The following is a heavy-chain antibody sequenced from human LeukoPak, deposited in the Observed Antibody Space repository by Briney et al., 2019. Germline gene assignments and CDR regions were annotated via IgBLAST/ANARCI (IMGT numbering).Heavy chain of an antibody. CDR1: GGSISSYY. Sequence: SETLSLTCTVSGGSISSYYWSWIRQPAGKGLEWIGRIHSSGSTDYNPSLKSRVSMSVDTSKNQFSLKLSSVTAADTAVYYCARVLDYYGSGTYSFDYWGQGTLVTVSS. CDR2: IHSSGST. J-gene: IGHJ4*02. D-gene: IGHD3-10*01. V-gene: IGHV4-4*07. CDR3: ARVLDYYGSGTYSFDY.